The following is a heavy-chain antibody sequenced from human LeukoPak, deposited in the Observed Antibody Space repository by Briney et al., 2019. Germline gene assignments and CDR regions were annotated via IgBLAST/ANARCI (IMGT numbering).Heavy chain of an antibody. CDR1: GFTFSDYS. CDR3: ARSYGDWPVDY. Sequence: GSLRLSCAASGFTFSDYSMIWVRQAPGQGLECLSYISGSSRTTYHADSVKGRFTISRDNAKNSLYLQMNTLRVEDTAVYYCARSYGDWPVDYWGQGTLVTVSS. V-gene: IGHV3-48*01. D-gene: IGHD4-17*01. J-gene: IGHJ4*02. CDR2: ISGSSRTT.